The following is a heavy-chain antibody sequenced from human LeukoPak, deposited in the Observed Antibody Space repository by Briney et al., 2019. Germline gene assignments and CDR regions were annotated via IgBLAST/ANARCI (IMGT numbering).Heavy chain of an antibody. Sequence: SETLSLTCAVYGGSFSGYYWSWIRQPPGKGLEWIGYIYHSGSTNYNPSLKSRATISEDTSKNQFSLKLSSVTAADTAIYYCARVTGYMIEDYFDYWGQGTLVTVSS. D-gene: IGHD3-22*01. CDR3: ARVTGYMIEDYFDY. CDR1: GGSFSGYY. CDR2: IYHSGST. J-gene: IGHJ4*02. V-gene: IGHV4-34*11.